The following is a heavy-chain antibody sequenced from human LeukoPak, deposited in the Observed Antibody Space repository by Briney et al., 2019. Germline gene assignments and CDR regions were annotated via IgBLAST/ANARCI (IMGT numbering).Heavy chain of an antibody. CDR3: ARVSKDIVVVPAATDYYYYYYMDV. Sequence: PSETLSLTCAVYVGSFSGYYWSWIRQPPGKGLEWIGEINHSGSTNYNPSLKSRVTISVDTSKNQFSLKLSSVTAADTAVYYCARVSKDIVVVPAATDYYYYYYMDVWGKGTTVTVSS. CDR1: VGSFSGYY. J-gene: IGHJ6*03. D-gene: IGHD2-2*01. V-gene: IGHV4-34*01. CDR2: INHSGST.